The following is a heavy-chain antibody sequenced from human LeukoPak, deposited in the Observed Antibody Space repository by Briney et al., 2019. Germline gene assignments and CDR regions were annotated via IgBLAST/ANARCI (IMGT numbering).Heavy chain of an antibody. CDR1: GYSISSGYY. Sequence: PSETLSLTCTVSGYSISSGYYWGWIRQPPGQGLEWIGSIYHSGSTYYNPSLKSRVTISVDTSKNQFSLKLSSVTAADTAVYYCFYQPITALPIHDYWGQGTLVTVSS. V-gene: IGHV4-38-2*02. D-gene: IGHD2-2*01. CDR3: FYQPITALPIHDY. CDR2: IYHSGST. J-gene: IGHJ4*02.